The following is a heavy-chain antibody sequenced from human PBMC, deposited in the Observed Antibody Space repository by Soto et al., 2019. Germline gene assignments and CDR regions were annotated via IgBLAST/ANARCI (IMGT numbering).Heavy chain of an antibody. CDR1: GFSLSTRGVG. J-gene: IGHJ4*02. Sequence: QITLKESGPTLVKPTQTLTLTCSFSGFSLSTRGVGVGWIRQPPGKALEWLALIFWDDYKWYSPSLRSRLTITEDTSKNQVVLTITNMDPVDTATYYCAHRSRGYAYYCDQWGQGTLVTVSS. V-gene: IGHV2-5*02. D-gene: IGHD5-12*01. CDR2: IFWDDYK. CDR3: AHRSRGYAYYCDQ.